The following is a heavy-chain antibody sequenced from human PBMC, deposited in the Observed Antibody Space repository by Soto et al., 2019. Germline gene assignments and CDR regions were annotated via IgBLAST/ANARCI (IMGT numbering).Heavy chain of an antibody. V-gene: IGHV1-3*01. CDR2: INAGNGNT. J-gene: IGHJ3*02. Sequence: QVQLVQSGAEVKKPGASVKVSCKASGYTFTSYAMHWVRQAPGQRLEWMGWINAGNGNTKYSQKFQGRVTITRDTSASTADMELSSLRSKDTAVYYCARAGPILTGSPGAFDIWGQGTMVTVSS. CDR1: GYTFTSYA. CDR3: ARAGPILTGSPGAFDI. D-gene: IGHD3-9*01.